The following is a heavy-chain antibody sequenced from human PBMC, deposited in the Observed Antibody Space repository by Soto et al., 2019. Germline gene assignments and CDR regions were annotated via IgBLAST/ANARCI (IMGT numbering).Heavy chain of an antibody. V-gene: IGHV3-66*01. J-gene: IGHJ2*01. D-gene: IGHD6-6*01. Sequence: GGSLRLSCAASGFTVSSHYMSWVRQAPGKGLEWVSVIYSGGSTYYADSVKGRFTISRDNSKNTLYLQMNSLRAEDTAVYYCARDSSSSLTVVSWYFDLWGRGTLVTVSS. CDR1: GFTVSSHY. CDR3: ARDSSSSLTVVSWYFDL. CDR2: IYSGGST.